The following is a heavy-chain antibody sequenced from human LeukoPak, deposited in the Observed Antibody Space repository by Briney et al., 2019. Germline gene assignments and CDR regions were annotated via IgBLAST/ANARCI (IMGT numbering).Heavy chain of an antibody. V-gene: IGHV3-23*01. J-gene: IGHJ4*02. CDR3: AKATSSDYVWGSYRRPFDY. D-gene: IGHD3-16*02. CDR2: ITDSGGNT. Sequence: GGSLRLSCTASGFTFSTYAMSWVRQAPGKGLEWVSAITDSGGNTYYAAPVKGRFTISRDNSKNTLYLQMNSLRADDTVVYYCAKATSSDYVWGSYRRPFDYWGQGTLVTVSS. CDR1: GFTFSTYA.